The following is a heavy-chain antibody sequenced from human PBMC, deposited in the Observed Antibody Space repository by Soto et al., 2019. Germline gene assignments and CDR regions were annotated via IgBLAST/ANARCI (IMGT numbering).Heavy chain of an antibody. CDR1: GGSISSSSYY. D-gene: IGHD1-26*01. V-gene: IGHV4-39*01. CDR3: ARHPHSFSHKSSPRDY. Sequence: QLQLQESGPGLVKPSETLSLTCTVSGGSISSSSYYWGWIRQPPGTGLEWIGSIYYSGSTYYNPSLKSRVTISVDTSKNRFPLKLSSVTAADTAVYYCARHPHSFSHKSSPRDYWGQGTLVTVCS. J-gene: IGHJ4*02. CDR2: IYYSGST.